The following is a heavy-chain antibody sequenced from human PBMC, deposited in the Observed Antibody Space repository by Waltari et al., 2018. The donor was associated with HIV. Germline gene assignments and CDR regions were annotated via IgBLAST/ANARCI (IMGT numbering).Heavy chain of an antibody. CDR2: TIPMFGTA. D-gene: IGHD3-10*01. J-gene: IGHJ5*01. CDR3: ASARETMGVDFDS. CDR1: GGAFVRQP. Sequence: VQLVQSGAEVMKPGSSVKASCKASGGAFVRQPINWVRQDPGQGLEWLGRTIPMFGTATYSQKFQGRVTITADKSTSTAYMELNGLRFDDTAVYYCASARETMGVDFDSWGQGTLVTVS. V-gene: IGHV1-69*08.